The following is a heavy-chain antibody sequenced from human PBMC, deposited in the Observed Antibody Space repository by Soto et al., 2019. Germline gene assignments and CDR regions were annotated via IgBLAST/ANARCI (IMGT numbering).Heavy chain of an antibody. D-gene: IGHD3-16*02. Sequence: SETLSLTCAVSSGSITNNRWWSWVRQPPGKGLEWIGEIFHSGSTRYNPSLNSRVTMSMDKSKNQLSLELTSVTAADTAVYYCARDSDMITFGGVINDAFDIWGQGTMVTVSS. CDR3: ARDSDMITFGGVINDAFDI. CDR2: IFHSGST. CDR1: SGSITNNRW. J-gene: IGHJ3*02. V-gene: IGHV4-4*02.